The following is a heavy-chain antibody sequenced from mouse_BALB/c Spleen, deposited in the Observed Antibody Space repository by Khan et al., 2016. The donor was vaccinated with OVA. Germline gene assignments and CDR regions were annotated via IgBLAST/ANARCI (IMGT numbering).Heavy chain of an antibody. J-gene: IGHJ1*01. Sequence: QVQLKQSGAELMKPGASVKISCKATGYTFSSYWIEWVKQRPGHGLEWIGEILPGSGSTNYNERFKGKATFTADTSSNTVYMQLSSLTSDDSAVYYSARYGNHCYVDVWGAGTTVTVSS. CDR2: ILPGSGST. CDR3: ARYGNHCYVDV. CDR1: GYTFSSYW. D-gene: IGHD2-1*01. V-gene: IGHV1-9*01.